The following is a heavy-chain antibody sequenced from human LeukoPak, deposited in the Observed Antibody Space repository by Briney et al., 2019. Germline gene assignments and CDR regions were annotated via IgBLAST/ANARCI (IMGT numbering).Heavy chain of an antibody. D-gene: IGHD3-22*01. CDR2: ISYDGSNK. CDR1: GFTFSSYA. CDR3: ARDIFFDSSGYSH. J-gene: IGHJ4*02. V-gene: IGHV3-30-3*01. Sequence: GGSLRLSCAASGFTFSSYAMHWVRQAPGKGLEWVAVISYDGSNKYYADSVKGRFTISRDNSKNTLYLQMNSLRAEDTAVYYCARDIFFDSSGYSHWGQGTLVTVSS.